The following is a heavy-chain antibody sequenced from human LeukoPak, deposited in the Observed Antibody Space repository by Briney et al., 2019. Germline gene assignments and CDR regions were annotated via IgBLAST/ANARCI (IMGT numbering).Heavy chain of an antibody. Sequence: GGSLRLSCAGSGFIFNNYAMHWVRQPPGKGLEWVSGISWNSGSIDYADSVKGRFTISRDNAKNSLYLQMYSLRVEDTAFYYCAKDNRRHYTSGPNPDSLHWGQGALVTVSS. V-gene: IGHV3-9*01. J-gene: IGHJ4*02. CDR3: AKDNRRHYTSGPNPDSLH. CDR2: ISWNSGSI. D-gene: IGHD6-19*01. CDR1: GFIFNNYA.